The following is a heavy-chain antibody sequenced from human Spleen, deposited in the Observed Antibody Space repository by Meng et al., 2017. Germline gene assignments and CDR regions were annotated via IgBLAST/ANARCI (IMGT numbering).Heavy chain of an antibody. CDR3: VRGYSHDRESAFDT. D-gene: IGHD5-18*01. V-gene: IGHV1-18*01. CDR2: ISPSNGNT. J-gene: IGHJ3*02. CDR1: GYTFSSLS. Sequence: ASVKVSCKASGYTFSSLSINWMRQAPGQGLEWMGWISPSNGNTNYAQNLQGRDTMTTDTSKTSAYMELRSLRSDDTAMYYCVRGYSHDRESAFDTWGQGTMVTVSS.